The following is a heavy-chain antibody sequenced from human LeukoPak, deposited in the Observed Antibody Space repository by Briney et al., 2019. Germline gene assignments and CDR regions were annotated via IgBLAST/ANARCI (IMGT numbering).Heavy chain of an antibody. J-gene: IGHJ5*02. CDR1: GYTFTGYY. CDR3: ARAPSPYYYGSVQPRNNWFDP. V-gene: IGHV1-2*02. Sequence: AASVKVSCKPSGYTFTGYYIHWVRQAPGQGLEWMGWINPNSGGTNYAQKFQGRVTMTRDTSISTAYMELSRLRSDDTAVYYCARAPSPYYYGSVQPRNNWFDPWGQGTLVTVSS. CDR2: INPNSGGT. D-gene: IGHD3-10*01.